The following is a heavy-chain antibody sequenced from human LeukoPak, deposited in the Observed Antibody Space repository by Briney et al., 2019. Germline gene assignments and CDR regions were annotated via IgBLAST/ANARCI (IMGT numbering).Heavy chain of an antibody. CDR3: ARLGGESIAVAGRDY. Sequence: GASVKVSCKASGYTFTGYYMHWVRQAPGQGLEWMGWINPNSGGTNYAQKFQGRVTMTRDTSISTAYMELSRLRSDDTAVYYCARLGGESIAVAGRDYWGQGTLVTVSS. D-gene: IGHD6-19*01. CDR2: INPNSGGT. J-gene: IGHJ4*02. V-gene: IGHV1-2*02. CDR1: GYTFTGYY.